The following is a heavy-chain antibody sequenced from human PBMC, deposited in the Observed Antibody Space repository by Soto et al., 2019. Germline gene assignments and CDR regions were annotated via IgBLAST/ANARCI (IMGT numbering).Heavy chain of an antibody. V-gene: IGHV4-30-4*01. Sequence: PXETLSLTCSVDGDSMSTDYYWSWIRQPPVNGLERIGHIYYTGGTFYSPSLKSRLALSVDTSKNQFSLRLSSVTAADTAVYYCARDTASKDYDSQSYYPRFDYWGQGALVTVSS. J-gene: IGHJ4*02. D-gene: IGHD3-22*01. CDR1: GDSMSTDYY. CDR2: IYYTGGT. CDR3: ARDTASKDYDSQSYYPRFDY.